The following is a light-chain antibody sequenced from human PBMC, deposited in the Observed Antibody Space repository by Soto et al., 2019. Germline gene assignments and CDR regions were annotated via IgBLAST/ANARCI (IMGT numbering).Light chain of an antibody. J-gene: IGKJ1*01. CDR2: AAS. CDR3: LQDYNYPWT. V-gene: IGKV1-6*01. Sequence: TQSPDTLSLTPGERATLSCGASQSINYWLAWYQQKPGKAPKLLIYAASSLQSGVPSRFSGSGSGTDFTLTISSLQPEDFATYYCLQDYNYPWTFGQGTKVDIK. CDR1: QSINYW.